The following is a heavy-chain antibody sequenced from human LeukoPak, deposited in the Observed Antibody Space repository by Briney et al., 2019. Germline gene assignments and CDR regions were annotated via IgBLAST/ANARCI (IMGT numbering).Heavy chain of an antibody. CDR3: ARDYYDSSGYYWGDY. CDR2: IYSGGST. Sequence: PGGSLRLSCAASGFTVSSNYMSWVRQAPGKGLEWVSVIYSGGSTYYADSVKGRFTISRDNSKNTLYLQMNSLRAEDTAVYYCARDYYDSSGYYWGDYWAQGTLVTVSS. CDR1: GFTVSSNY. D-gene: IGHD3-22*01. V-gene: IGHV3-53*01. J-gene: IGHJ4*02.